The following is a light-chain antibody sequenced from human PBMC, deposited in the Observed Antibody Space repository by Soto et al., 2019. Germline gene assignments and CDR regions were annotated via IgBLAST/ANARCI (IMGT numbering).Light chain of an antibody. CDR3: QQHNSYS. Sequence: PGQSATRSCRASQNVINNYLAWYQHKPGQAPRLLIYVASRRATGIPDMFSGSGSGTEFSLSSSSLQPDDFATYYCQQHNSYSFRQGTKVDIK. CDR2: VAS. V-gene: IGKV3-20*01. CDR1: QNVINNY. J-gene: IGKJ1*01.